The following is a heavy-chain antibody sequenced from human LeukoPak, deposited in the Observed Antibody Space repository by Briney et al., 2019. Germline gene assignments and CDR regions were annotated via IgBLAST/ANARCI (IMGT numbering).Heavy chain of an antibody. J-gene: IGHJ4*02. D-gene: IGHD2-15*01. V-gene: IGHV4-4*07. CDR1: GASMSNSF. Sequence: SETLSLTCTVSGASMSNSFWGWIRQPAGKGLEWIGRIYSSGRTNYNPSLKSRVTLSIDTSNNQFSLKLTSVTAADTALYYCARAPAGCGGTCSFDYWGQGTLVTVSS. CDR3: ARAPAGCGGTCSFDY. CDR2: IYSSGRT.